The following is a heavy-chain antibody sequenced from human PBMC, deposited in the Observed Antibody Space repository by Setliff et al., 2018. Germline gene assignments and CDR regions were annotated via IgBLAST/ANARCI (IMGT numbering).Heavy chain of an antibody. V-gene: IGHV4-61*05. CDR3: ARMSGFQYIDV. CDR1: GDSISSSRYY. D-gene: IGHD3-3*01. Sequence: PSETLSLTCTVSGDSISSSRYYWAWIRQPPGKGLEWIGEIYTSWSTNYNPSLKSRVTISLDTSKNQFSLSLTSVTAEDTAVYYCARMSGFQYIDVWDKGTTVTVSS. J-gene: IGHJ6*03. CDR2: IYTSWST.